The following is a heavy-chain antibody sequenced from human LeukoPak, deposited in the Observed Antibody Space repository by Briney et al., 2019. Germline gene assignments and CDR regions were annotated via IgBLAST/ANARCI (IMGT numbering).Heavy chain of an antibody. V-gene: IGHV1-2*06. J-gene: IGHJ4*02. Sequence: ASVKVSCKGSGYNFVGYYIHWVRRVPGEGLEWMGRINPRDGETSFAQKFQGRVTMTRDTSISTAYMELSGLRSDDTAVYYCGRDWELRFHQGGLDYWGQGTLVTVSS. CDR2: INPRDGET. CDR3: GRDWELRFHQGGLDY. CDR1: GYNFVGYY. D-gene: IGHD3-3*01.